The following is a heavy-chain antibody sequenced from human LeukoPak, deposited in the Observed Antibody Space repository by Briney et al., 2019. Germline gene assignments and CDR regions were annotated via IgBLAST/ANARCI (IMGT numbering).Heavy chain of an antibody. CDR2: MNPNSGNT. J-gene: IGHJ5*02. Sequence: ASVKVSCKASGYTFTSYGVNWVRQATGQGLEWMGWMNPNSGNTGYAQKFQGRVTMTRNTSISTAYMELSSLTSEDTAVYYCARGLRRGVYWFDPWGQGTLVTVSS. V-gene: IGHV1-8*01. D-gene: IGHD3-10*01. CDR3: ARGLRRGVYWFDP. CDR1: GYTFTSYG.